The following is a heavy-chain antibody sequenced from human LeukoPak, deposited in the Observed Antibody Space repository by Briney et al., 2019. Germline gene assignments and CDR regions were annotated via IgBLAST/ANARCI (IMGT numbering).Heavy chain of an antibody. V-gene: IGHV3-48*01. CDR3: ASDQGGSY. D-gene: IGHD1-26*01. CDR1: GFIFSGYS. Sequence: GGSLRLSCAAPGFIFSGYSMYWVRQAPGKGLECISYISSSSSTIYYADSVKGRFTISRDNAKSSLYLQMNSLRPEDTAVYYCASDQGGSYWGQGTMVTVSS. J-gene: IGHJ3*01. CDR2: ISSSSSTI.